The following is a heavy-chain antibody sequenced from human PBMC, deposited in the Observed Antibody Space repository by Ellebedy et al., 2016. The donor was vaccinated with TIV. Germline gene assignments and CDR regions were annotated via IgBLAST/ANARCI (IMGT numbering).Heavy chain of an antibody. CDR2: INPSGGST. D-gene: IGHD2-15*01. J-gene: IGHJ6*02. CDR3: ATRGVVAATLSYYYYGMDV. Sequence: ASVKVSCKASGYTFTSYYMHWVRQAPGQGLEWMGIINPSGGSTSYAQKFQGRVTMTEDTSTDTAYMELSSLGSEDTAVYYCATRGVVAATLSYYYYGMDVWGQGTTVTVSS. V-gene: IGHV1-46*01. CDR1: GYTFTSYY.